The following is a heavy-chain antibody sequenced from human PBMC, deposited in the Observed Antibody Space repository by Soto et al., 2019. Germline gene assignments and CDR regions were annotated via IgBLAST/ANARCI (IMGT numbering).Heavy chain of an antibody. J-gene: IGHJ6*02. CDR2: INPNSGGT. Sequence: ASVKVSCKASGYTFTGYYMHWVRQAPGQGLEWMGWINPNSGGTNYAQKFQGWATMTRDTSISTAYMELSRLRSDDTAVYYCAREGYSYDNRYYGMDVWGQGTTVTVSS. CDR1: GYTFTGYY. V-gene: IGHV1-2*04. CDR3: AREGYSYDNRYYGMDV. D-gene: IGHD5-18*01.